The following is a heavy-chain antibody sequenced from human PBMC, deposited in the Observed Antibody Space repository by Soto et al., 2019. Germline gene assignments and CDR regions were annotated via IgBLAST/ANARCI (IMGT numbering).Heavy chain of an antibody. Sequence: GGSLRLSCAASGFTFSNYWMSWVRQAPGKGLEWVANIKQDGSEKYYVDSVKGRFTISRDNAKNSLYLQMNSLRADDTAVHYCAREKFTVRGIIYYYGMDVWGQGTAVTVSS. CDR2: IKQDGSEK. V-gene: IGHV3-7*03. CDR1: GFTFSNYW. CDR3: AREKFTVRGIIYYYGMDV. J-gene: IGHJ6*02. D-gene: IGHD3-10*01.